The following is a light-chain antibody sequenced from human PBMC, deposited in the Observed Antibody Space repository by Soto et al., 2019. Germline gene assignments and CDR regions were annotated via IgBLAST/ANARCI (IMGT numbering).Light chain of an antibody. CDR2: LGS. V-gene: IGKV2-28*01. J-gene: IGKJ1*01. Sequence: DIVLTQSPLSRPVTPGEPASISCRSSQSLLHSNGNIYLDWYLQKPGQSPQLLTYLGSIRASGVPDRFSGSGSGTDFTLKITRVEGEDVGVYYCMQAIQAPRTFGLGTKVEIK. CDR1: QSLLHSNGNIY. CDR3: MQAIQAPRT.